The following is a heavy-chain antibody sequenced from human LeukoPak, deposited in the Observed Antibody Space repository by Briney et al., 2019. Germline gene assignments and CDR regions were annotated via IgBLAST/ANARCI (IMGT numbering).Heavy chain of an antibody. CDR1: GCTFSSYA. Sequence: GGSLRLSCAASGCTFSSYAMSWVREAPGKGLEWVSAISGSGGSTYYADSVKGRLTISRDNSKNTLYLQMNSPRAEDTAVYYCAKSRYYHDYWGQGTLVTVSS. CDR3: AKSRYYHDY. V-gene: IGHV3-23*01. J-gene: IGHJ4*02. CDR2: ISGSGGST. D-gene: IGHD3-10*01.